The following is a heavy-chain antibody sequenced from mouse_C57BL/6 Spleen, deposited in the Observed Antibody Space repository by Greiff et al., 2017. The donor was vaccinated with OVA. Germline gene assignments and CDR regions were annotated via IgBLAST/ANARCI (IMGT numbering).Heavy chain of an antibody. CDR3: ASGQLRLPFDY. CDR2: INPNNGGT. Sequence: VQLQQSGPELVKPGASVKISCKASGYTFTDYYMNWVKQSHGKSLEWIGDINPNNGGTSYNQKFKGKATLTVDKSSSTAYMELRSLTSEDSAVYYCASGQLRLPFDYWGQGTTLTVSS. D-gene: IGHD3-2*02. J-gene: IGHJ2*01. CDR1: GYTFTDYY. V-gene: IGHV1-26*01.